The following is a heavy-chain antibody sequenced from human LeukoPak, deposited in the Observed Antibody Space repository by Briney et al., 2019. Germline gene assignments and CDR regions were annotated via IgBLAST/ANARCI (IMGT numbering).Heavy chain of an antibody. J-gene: IGHJ4*02. CDR3: ARVTSSGWYMIDY. V-gene: IGHV4-59*01. CDR1: GGSISSYY. CDR2: IYYSGST. Sequence: SETLSLTCTVSGGSISSYYWSWIRQPPGKGLEWIGYIYYSGSTNYNPSLKSRVTISVDTSKNQFSLKLSSVTAADTAVYYCARVTSSGWYMIDYWGQGTLVTVSS. D-gene: IGHD6-19*01.